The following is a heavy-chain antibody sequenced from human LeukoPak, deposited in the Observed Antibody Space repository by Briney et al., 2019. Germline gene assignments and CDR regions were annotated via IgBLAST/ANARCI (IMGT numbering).Heavy chain of an antibody. D-gene: IGHD6-19*01. CDR3: ARVEAVAAISGGGEDSVYYFDY. V-gene: IGHV3-20*01. CDR1: GFTFDDYG. CDR2: INWNGGST. J-gene: IGHJ4*02. Sequence: GGSLRLSCAASGFTFDDYGMSWVRQAPGKGLEWVSGINWNGGSTGYADSVKGRFTISRDNANNSLYLQMNSLRAEDTALDHCARVEAVAAISGGGEDSVYYFDYWGQGTLVTVSS.